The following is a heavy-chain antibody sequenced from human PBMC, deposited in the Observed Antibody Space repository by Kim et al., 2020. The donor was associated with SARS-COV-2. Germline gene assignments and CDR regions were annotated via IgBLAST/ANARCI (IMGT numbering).Heavy chain of an antibody. CDR2: IGNKAHSYTT. D-gene: IGHD3-10*01. J-gene: IGHJ3*02. V-gene: IGHV3-72*01. Sequence: GGSLRLSCAASGLTFGDHYMDWVRQAPGGGLEWVGRIGNKAHSYTTEYAASVKDRFTISRDDPKNSLHLQMNSLKTDDSAVYYCTRGHSGTPFYAFDIWGQGTMVTVSS. CDR3: TRGHSGTPFYAFDI. CDR1: GLTFGDHY.